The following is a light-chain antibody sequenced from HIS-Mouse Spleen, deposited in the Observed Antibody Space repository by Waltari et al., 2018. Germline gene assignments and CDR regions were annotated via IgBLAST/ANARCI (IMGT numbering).Light chain of an antibody. CDR2: GAS. J-gene: IGKJ2*01. CDR1: QSVSSSY. V-gene: IGKV3-20*01. CDR3: QQYGSSPPYT. Sequence: QSLSPGERATLSCRASQSVSSSYLAWYQQKPGQAPRLLIYGASSRATGIPDRFSGSGSGTDFTLTISRLEPEDFAVYYCQQYGSSPPYTFGEGTKLEIK.